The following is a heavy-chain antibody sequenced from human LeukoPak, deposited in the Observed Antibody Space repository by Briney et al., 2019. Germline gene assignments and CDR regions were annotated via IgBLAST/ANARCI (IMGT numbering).Heavy chain of an antibody. J-gene: IGHJ4*02. V-gene: IGHV1-18*01. CDR1: GYTFTNYG. D-gene: IGHD1-26*01. CDR3: ARDRWIVGATTFDY. CDR2: IGTYNGNT. Sequence: GASVKVSCKASGYTFTNYGIDWVRQAPGQGLEWMSWIGTYNGNTHYAQKLQGRVTMTTDTSTSTAYMELRSLRSDDTAVYYCARDRWIVGATTFDYWGQGTLVTVSS.